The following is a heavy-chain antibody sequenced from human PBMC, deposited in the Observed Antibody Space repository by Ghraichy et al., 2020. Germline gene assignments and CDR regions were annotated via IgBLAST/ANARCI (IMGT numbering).Heavy chain of an antibody. V-gene: IGHV3-23*01. D-gene: IGHD3-3*01. J-gene: IGHJ4*02. Sequence: GGSLRLSCAASGFTFSSHAMSWVRQAPGKGLECVSVISGSGDITYYADSVKGRFTISRDNSKNTLYLQMNSLRAEDTAIYYCAKSSLIFGGAYFDYWGQGALVTVSS. CDR3: AKSSLIFGGAYFDY. CDR1: GFTFSSHA. CDR2: ISGSGDIT.